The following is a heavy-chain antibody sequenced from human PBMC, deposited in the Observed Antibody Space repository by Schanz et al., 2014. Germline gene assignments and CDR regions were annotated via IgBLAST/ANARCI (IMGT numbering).Heavy chain of an antibody. CDR1: GFTFSKYG. V-gene: IGHV3-30*19. Sequence: QVQLVESGGGVVQPGRSLRLSCAASGFTFSKYGVHWVRQAPGKGLEWVAVMSYDGSNKYYADSVKGRFTISRDTPKNTLYVQMNSLRADDTAVYYCAGAVATIRADSFDIWGQGTMVAVSS. CDR2: MSYDGSNK. CDR3: AGAVATIRADSFDI. J-gene: IGHJ3*02. D-gene: IGHD5-12*01.